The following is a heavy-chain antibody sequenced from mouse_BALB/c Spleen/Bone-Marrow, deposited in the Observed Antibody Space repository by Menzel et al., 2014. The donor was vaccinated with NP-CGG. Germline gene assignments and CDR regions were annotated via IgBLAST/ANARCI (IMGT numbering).Heavy chain of an antibody. CDR3: ATLTGTFDY. Sequence: EVKVVESGAELVKPGALVKLSCTASGFNIKDTYMNWVKQRAEQGLEWIGRIDPANGYTEYDPKFQGKATIIADTSSNTAYLQLGSLTSEDTAVYYCATLTGTFDYWAQGTTLTVSS. CDR2: IDPANGYT. CDR1: GFNIKDTY. V-gene: IGHV14-3*02. D-gene: IGHD4-1*01. J-gene: IGHJ2*01.